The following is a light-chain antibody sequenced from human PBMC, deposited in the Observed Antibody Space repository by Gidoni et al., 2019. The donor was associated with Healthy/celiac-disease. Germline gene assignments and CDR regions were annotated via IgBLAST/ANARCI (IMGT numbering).Light chain of an antibody. CDR2: AAS. J-gene: IGKJ2*01. CDR1: QSISSY. V-gene: IGKV1-39*01. CDR3: QQSYSTPRT. Sequence: DIQMTQSPSSLSASVGDRVTITCRASQSISSYLNWYQQKPGKAPKLLSYAASSLQSGVPSRFSGSGSGTDFTLTISSLQPEDFATYYCQQSYSTPRTFGQXTKLEIK.